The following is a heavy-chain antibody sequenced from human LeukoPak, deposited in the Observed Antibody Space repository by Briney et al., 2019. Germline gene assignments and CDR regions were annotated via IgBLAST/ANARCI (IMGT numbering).Heavy chain of an antibody. CDR1: GGTFSSYA. J-gene: IGHJ4*02. V-gene: IGHV1-69*04. Sequence: ASVKVSCKASGGTFSSYAISWVRQAPGQGLEWMGRIIPILGIANYAQKFQGRVTITADKSTSTAYMELSSLRAEDTAVYYCAAIPYSSGFDYWGQGTLVTVSS. CDR3: AAIPYSSGFDY. D-gene: IGHD6-19*01. CDR2: IIPILGIA.